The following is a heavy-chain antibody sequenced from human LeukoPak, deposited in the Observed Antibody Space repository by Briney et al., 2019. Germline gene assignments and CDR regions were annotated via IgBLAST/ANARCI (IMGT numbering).Heavy chain of an antibody. Sequence: PGGPWRSPGAALGFTFGGYSRTGVGQAPGKGLEWGSSISSIRVYVYYADSVKGRFTISRDNAKNTLYLQMNSLRAEDTAVYYCARYYDFWSGYFYGAEDGINGMDVWGQGTTVTVSS. CDR1: GFTFGGYS. J-gene: IGHJ6*02. CDR3: ARYYDFWSGYFYGAEDGINGMDV. D-gene: IGHD3-3*01. V-gene: IGHV3-21*01. CDR2: ISSIRVYV.